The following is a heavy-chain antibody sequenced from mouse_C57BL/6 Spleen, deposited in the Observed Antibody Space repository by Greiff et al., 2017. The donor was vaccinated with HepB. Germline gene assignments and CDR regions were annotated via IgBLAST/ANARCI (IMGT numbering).Heavy chain of an antibody. CDR3: ARDRYYGSSWSELSY. Sequence: VQLQQPGTELVKPGASVKLSCKASGYTFTSYWMHWVKQRPGQGLEWIGNINPSNGGTNYNEKFKSKATLTVDKSSSTAYMQLSSLTSEDSAVYYWARDRYYGSSWSELSYWGQGTTLTVSS. CDR1: GYTFTSYW. D-gene: IGHD1-1*01. V-gene: IGHV1-53*01. J-gene: IGHJ2*01. CDR2: INPSNGGT.